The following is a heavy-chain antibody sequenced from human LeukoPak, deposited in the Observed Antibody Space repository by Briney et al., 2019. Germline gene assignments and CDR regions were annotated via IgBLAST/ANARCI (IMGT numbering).Heavy chain of an antibody. CDR1: GYTFTSYD. J-gene: IGHJ4*02. Sequence: ASVKVSCKASGYTFTSYDINWVRQATGQGLEWMGWMNPNSGNTGYAQEFQGRVTMTRNTSISTAYMELSSLRSEDTAVYYCARGETDSYYFDYWGQGTLVTVSS. D-gene: IGHD3-22*01. V-gene: IGHV1-8*01. CDR2: MNPNSGNT. CDR3: ARGETDSYYFDY.